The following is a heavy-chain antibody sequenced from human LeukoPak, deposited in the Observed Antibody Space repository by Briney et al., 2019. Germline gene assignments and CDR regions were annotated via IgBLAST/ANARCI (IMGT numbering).Heavy chain of an antibody. CDR2: ISYDGSNK. J-gene: IGHJ4*02. D-gene: IGHD6-19*01. CDR3: AKGKQWLRSLDY. CDR1: GFTFSSYG. V-gene: IGHV3-30*18. Sequence: GGSLRLSCAASGFTFSSYGMHWVRQAPGKGLEWVAVISYDGSNKYYADSVKGRFTISRDNSKNTLYLQMNSLRAEDTAEYYCAKGKQWLRSLDYWGQGTLVTVSS.